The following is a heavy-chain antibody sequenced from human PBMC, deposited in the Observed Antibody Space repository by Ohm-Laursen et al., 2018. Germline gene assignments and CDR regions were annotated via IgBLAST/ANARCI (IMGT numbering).Heavy chain of an antibody. D-gene: IGHD1-26*01. Sequence: LRLSCAASGFTFSSYGMHWVRQAPGKGLEWVAVIWYDGSNKYYADSVKGQFTISRDNSKNTLYLQMNSLRAEDTAVYYCARGGMWELVDAFDIWGQGTMVTVSS. CDR3: ARGGMWELVDAFDI. J-gene: IGHJ3*02. CDR2: IWYDGSNK. V-gene: IGHV3-33*01. CDR1: GFTFSSYG.